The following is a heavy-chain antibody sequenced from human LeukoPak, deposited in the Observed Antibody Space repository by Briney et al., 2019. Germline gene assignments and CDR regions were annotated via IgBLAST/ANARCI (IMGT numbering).Heavy chain of an antibody. Sequence: PGGSLRLSCAASGFTFSSYSMNWVRQTPGKGLEWVSSISSSSSYIYYADSVKGRFTISRDNAKNSLYLQMNSLRAEDTAVYYCARVGAARLFLIGPMFDPWGQGTLVTVSS. CDR2: ISSSSSYI. V-gene: IGHV3-21*01. D-gene: IGHD6-6*01. CDR3: ARVGAARLFLIGPMFDP. CDR1: GFTFSSYS. J-gene: IGHJ5*02.